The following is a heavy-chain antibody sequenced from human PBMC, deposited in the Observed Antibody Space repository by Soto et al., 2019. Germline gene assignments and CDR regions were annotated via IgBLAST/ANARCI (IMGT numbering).Heavy chain of an antibody. Sequence: ASVKVSCKASGYTFTSYGISWVRQAPGQGLEWMGWISAYNGNTNYAQKLQGRVTMTTDPSTSTAYMELRSLRSDDTAVYYCARSPEGGTLFDYWGQGTLVTVSS. V-gene: IGHV1-18*01. CDR2: ISAYNGNT. CDR1: GYTFTSYG. J-gene: IGHJ4*02. D-gene: IGHD1-1*01. CDR3: ARSPEGGTLFDY.